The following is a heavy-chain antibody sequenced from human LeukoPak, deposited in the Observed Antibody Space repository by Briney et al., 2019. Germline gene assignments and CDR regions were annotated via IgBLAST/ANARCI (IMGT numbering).Heavy chain of an antibody. D-gene: IGHD6-13*01. Sequence: ASAKVSCKASGYTFTSYGISWVRQAPGQGLEWMGWISAYNGNTNYARKLQGRVTMTTDASTSTAYMELRSLRSDDTAVYYCARVSSSWPPNYFDYWGQGTLVTVSS. V-gene: IGHV1-18*01. CDR2: ISAYNGNT. J-gene: IGHJ4*02. CDR1: GYTFTSYG. CDR3: ARVSSSWPPNYFDY.